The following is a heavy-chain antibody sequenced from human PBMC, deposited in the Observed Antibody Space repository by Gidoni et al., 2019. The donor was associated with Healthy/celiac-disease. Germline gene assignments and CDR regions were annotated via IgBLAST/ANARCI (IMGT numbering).Heavy chain of an antibody. CDR3: AREVPEIFYNAFDI. CDR1: GGTFSSYA. D-gene: IGHD3-9*01. Sequence: EVKKPGSSVKVSCKASGGTFSSYAISWVRQAPGQGLEWMGGIIPIFGTANYAQKFQGRVTITADKSTSTAYMELSSLRSEDTAVYYCAREVPEIFYNAFDIWGQGTMVTVSS. CDR2: IIPIFGTA. J-gene: IGHJ3*02. V-gene: IGHV1-69*06.